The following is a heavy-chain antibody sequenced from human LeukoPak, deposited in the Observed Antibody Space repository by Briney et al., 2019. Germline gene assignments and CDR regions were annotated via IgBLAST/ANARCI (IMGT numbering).Heavy chain of an antibody. J-gene: IGHJ4*02. Sequence: GASVKVSCKASGYTFTSYYMHWVRQAPGQGLEWMGWINPNSGGTNYAQKFQGRATMTRDTSISTAYMELSRLRSDDTAVYYCARVRVGANFDYWGQGTLVTVSS. D-gene: IGHD1-26*01. CDR3: ARVRVGANFDY. CDR2: INPNSGGT. CDR1: GYTFTSYY. V-gene: IGHV1-2*02.